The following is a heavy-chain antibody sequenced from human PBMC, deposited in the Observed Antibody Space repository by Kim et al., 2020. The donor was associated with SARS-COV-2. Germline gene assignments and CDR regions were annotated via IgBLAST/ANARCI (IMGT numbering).Heavy chain of an antibody. Sequence: GGSLRLSCEASGFTFRDSYMSWIRQAPGKGLEWVSYISESSTYTNYADSVKGRFTISRDNSKNSLFLQMNSQRAEDTAVYYCARGGATVRTDYWGQGTLVIVSS. CDR3: ARGGATVRTDY. J-gene: IGHJ4*02. CDR2: ISESSTYT. D-gene: IGHD4-17*01. V-gene: IGHV3-11*05. CDR1: GFTFRDSY.